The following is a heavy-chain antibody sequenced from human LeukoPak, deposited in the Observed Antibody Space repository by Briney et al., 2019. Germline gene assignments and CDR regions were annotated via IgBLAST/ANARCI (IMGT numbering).Heavy chain of an antibody. V-gene: IGHV3-11*06. CDR2: ISSSSSYT. CDR3: ARVPLGYCSGGSCYSGY. Sequence: KSGGSLRLSCAASGFTFSDYYMSWIRQAPGKGLEWVSYISSSSSYTNYADSVKGRFTISRDNAKNSLYLQMNSLRAEDTAVYYCARVPLGYCSGGSCYSGYRGQGTLVTVSS. D-gene: IGHD2-15*01. CDR1: GFTFSDYY. J-gene: IGHJ4*02.